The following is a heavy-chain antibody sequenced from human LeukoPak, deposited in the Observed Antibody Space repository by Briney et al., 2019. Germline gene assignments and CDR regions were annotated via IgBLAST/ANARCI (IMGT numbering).Heavy chain of an antibody. D-gene: IGHD3-22*01. CDR3: ARLLEYYDSRGYFDY. CDR1: GGSISSSGSY. CDR2: IYYRGDT. J-gene: IGHJ4*02. V-gene: IGHV4-39*01. Sequence: SETLSLTCIVSGGSISSSGSYWGWIRQPPGKGLEWIGSIYYRGDTYYNPSLRSRVTISVDTSNNQFSLKLRSLTAADTAVYYCARLLEYYDSRGYFDYWGQGTLVTVSS.